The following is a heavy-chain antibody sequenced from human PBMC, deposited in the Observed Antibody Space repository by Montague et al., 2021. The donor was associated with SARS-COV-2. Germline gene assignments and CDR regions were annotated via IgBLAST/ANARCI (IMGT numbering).Heavy chain of an antibody. D-gene: IGHD2-2*02. CDR2: IVPDGSHT. J-gene: IGHJ4*02. Sequence: SLRLSCAASGFTFSSYWMRWVRQAPGKGLVWVAHIVPDGSHTHYVDSGEGRFTISRDNAKSSLYLQMNNLRAEDTAVCYCAKHGPYTFDYWGQGTLVTVSS. V-gene: IGHV3-7*01. CDR1: GFTFSSYW. CDR3: AKHGPYTFDY.